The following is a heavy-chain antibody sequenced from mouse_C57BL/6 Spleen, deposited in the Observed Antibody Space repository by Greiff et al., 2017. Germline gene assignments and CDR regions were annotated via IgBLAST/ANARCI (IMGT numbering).Heavy chain of an antibody. CDR2: ISYDGSN. CDR1: GYSITSGYY. J-gene: IGHJ4*01. V-gene: IGHV3-6*01. D-gene: IGHD1-1*01. CDR3: ARPTVVAVYAMDY. Sequence: VQLKESGPGLVKPSQSLSLTCSVTGYSITSGYYWNWIRQFPGNKLEWMGYISYDGSNNYNPSLKNRISITRDTSKNQFFLKLNSVTTEDTATYYCARPTVVAVYAMDYWGQGTSVTVSS.